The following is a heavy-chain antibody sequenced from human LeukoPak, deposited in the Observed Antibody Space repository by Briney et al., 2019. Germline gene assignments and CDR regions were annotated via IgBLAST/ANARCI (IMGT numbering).Heavy chain of an antibody. CDR3: AKSRRYSSSSADY. D-gene: IGHD6-6*01. V-gene: IGHV3-33*06. J-gene: IGHJ4*02. CDR2: IWYDGSNK. CDR1: GFTFGSYG. Sequence: GGSLRLSCAASGFTFGSYGMHWVRQAPGKGLEWVAVIWYDGSNKYYADSVKGRFTISRDNSKNTLYLQMNSLRAEDTAVYYCAKSRRYSSSSADYWGQGTLVTVSS.